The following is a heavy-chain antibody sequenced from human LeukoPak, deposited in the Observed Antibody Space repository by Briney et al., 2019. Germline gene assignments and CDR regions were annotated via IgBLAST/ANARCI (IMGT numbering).Heavy chain of an antibody. CDR3: ARVFTGTTEDAFDI. Sequence: ATVTVSCKASGYTFTSYGISWVRQAPGQGLEWMGWISAYNGNTNYAQKLQGRVTMTTDTSTSTAYMELRSLRSDDTAVYYCARVFTGTTEDAFDIWGQGTMVTVSS. J-gene: IGHJ3*02. D-gene: IGHD1-1*01. V-gene: IGHV1-18*01. CDR2: ISAYNGNT. CDR1: GYTFTSYG.